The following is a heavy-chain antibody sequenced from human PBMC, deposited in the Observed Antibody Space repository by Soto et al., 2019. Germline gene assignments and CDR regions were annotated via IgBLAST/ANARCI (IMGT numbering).Heavy chain of an antibody. D-gene: IGHD2-15*01. Sequence: QLQLQESGPGLVKPSETLSLTCTVSGGSISSSSYYWGWIRQPPGKGLEWIGTIYYSGSTYYNPSLKSRVPISVDTSKNQFSLKLSSVTAADTAVYYCARRGAVAATTYDYWGQGTLVTVSS. J-gene: IGHJ4*02. CDR3: ARRGAVAATTYDY. CDR1: GGSISSSSYY. V-gene: IGHV4-39*01. CDR2: IYYSGST.